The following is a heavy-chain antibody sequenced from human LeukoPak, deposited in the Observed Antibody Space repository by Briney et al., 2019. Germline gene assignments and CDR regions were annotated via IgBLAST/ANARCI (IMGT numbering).Heavy chain of an antibody. CDR2: INPNSSKT. CDR3: ARGRVITLFGVVIGYYMDV. CDR1: GYSFSSYE. Sequence: ASVKVSCKSSGYSFSSYEIIWVRQAAGQGLEWMGWINPNSSKTDHAQKFQGRVTITRDTSISTAYLELSSLRSEDTAVYYCARGRVITLFGVVIGYYMDVWGMGTTVTVSS. J-gene: IGHJ6*03. V-gene: IGHV1-8*03. D-gene: IGHD3-3*01.